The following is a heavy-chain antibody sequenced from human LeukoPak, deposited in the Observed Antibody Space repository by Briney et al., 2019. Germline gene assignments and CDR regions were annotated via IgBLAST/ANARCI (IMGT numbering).Heavy chain of an antibody. Sequence: GASVKVSCTASGGTFSSYAISWVRQAPGQGLEWMGGIIPIFGTANYAQKFQGRVTITADESTSTAYMELSSLRSEDTAVYYCARDLALGRYLGWFDPWGQGTLVTVSS. CDR3: ARDLALGRYLGWFDP. D-gene: IGHD1-26*01. V-gene: IGHV1-69*13. J-gene: IGHJ5*02. CDR2: IIPIFGTA. CDR1: GGTFSSYA.